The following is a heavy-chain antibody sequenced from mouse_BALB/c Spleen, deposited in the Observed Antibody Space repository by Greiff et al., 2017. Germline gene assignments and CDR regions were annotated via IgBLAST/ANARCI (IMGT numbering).Heavy chain of an antibody. CDR2: INPSTGYT. CDR3: ERLADGYDVAY. CDR1: GYTFTSYW. J-gene: IGHJ3*01. V-gene: IGHV1-7*01. Sequence: QVQLQQSGAELAKPGASVKMSCKASGYTFTSYWMHWVKQRPGQGLEWIGYINPSTGYTEYNQKFKDKATLTADKSSSTAYMQLSSLTSEDSAVYKCERLADGYDVAYWGKGTLVTVAA. D-gene: IGHD2-2*01.